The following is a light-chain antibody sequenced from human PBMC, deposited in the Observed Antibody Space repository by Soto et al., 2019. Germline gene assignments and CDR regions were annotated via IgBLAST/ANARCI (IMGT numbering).Light chain of an antibody. CDR1: QSVGSY. CDR3: QQRSNWLT. J-gene: IGKJ4*01. CDR2: DAS. Sequence: EIVLTQSPATLSLSPGERATLSCRASQSVGSYLAWYQQKPGQAPRLLIYDASNRAPGIPARFSGSGSGTDFTLTISSLEPEDFAVYYCQQRSNWLTFGGGTEVEIK. V-gene: IGKV3-11*01.